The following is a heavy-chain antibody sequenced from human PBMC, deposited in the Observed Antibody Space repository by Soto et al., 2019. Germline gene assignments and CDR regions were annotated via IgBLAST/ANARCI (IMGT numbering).Heavy chain of an antibody. V-gene: IGHV1-2*02. CDR1: GDTFTSNY. Sequence: XSVKVSCKASGDTFTSNYIHWVRQAPGQGFEWMGWINPKSGGTKYPQKFQGRVTMTRDTSLSTVYMTLTRLTSDDTAVYYRARDLAKGGGSAGFDYWGQGTLVTVSS. J-gene: IGHJ4*02. CDR3: ARDLAKGGGSAGFDY. D-gene: IGHD1-26*01. CDR2: INPKSGGT.